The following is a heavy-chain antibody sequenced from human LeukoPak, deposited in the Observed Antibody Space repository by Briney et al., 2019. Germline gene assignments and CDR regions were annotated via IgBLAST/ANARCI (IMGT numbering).Heavy chain of an antibody. Sequence: ASVKVSCKASGYTFTSYYMHWVRQAPGQGLEWMGIINPSGGSTSYAQKFQGRVTMTRDTSTSTVYMELSSLRSEDTAVYYCARGPYYDFWSGISGTLFDYRGQGTLVTVSS. CDR1: GYTFTSYY. J-gene: IGHJ4*02. CDR2: INPSGGST. CDR3: ARGPYYDFWSGISGTLFDY. V-gene: IGHV1-46*03. D-gene: IGHD3-3*01.